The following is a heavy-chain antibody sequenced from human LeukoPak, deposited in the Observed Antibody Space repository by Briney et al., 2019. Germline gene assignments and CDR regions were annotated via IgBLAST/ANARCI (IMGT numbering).Heavy chain of an antibody. D-gene: IGHD3-10*01. V-gene: IGHV4-34*01. CDR1: GGSFSGYY. CDR3: ARELLWFGTHNWFDP. J-gene: IGHJ5*02. Sequence: SETLSLTCAVYGGSFSGYYWSWIRQPPGKGLEWIGEINHSGSTNYNTSLKSRVTISVDTSKNQFSLKLSSVTAADTAVYYCARELLWFGTHNWFDPWGQGTLVTVSS. CDR2: INHSGST.